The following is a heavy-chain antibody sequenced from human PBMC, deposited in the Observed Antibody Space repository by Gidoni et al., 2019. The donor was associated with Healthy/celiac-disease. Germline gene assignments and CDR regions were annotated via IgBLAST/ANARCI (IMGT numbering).Heavy chain of an antibody. Sequence: EVQLVESGGGVVRPGGSLRLSCAASGFTFDDYGMSWVRQAPGKGLGWVSGINWNGGSTGYADSVKGRFTISRDNVKNSLYLQMNSLRAEDTALYHCARAWVITFGESPGAFDIWGQGTMVTVSS. CDR3: ARAWVITFGESPGAFDI. J-gene: IGHJ3*02. CDR2: INWNGGST. D-gene: IGHD3-16*01. V-gene: IGHV3-20*01. CDR1: GFTFDDYG.